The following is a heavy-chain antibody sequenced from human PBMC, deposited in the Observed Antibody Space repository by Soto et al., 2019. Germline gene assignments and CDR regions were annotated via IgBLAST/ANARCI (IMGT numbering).Heavy chain of an antibody. CDR2: IYYSGST. CDR3: ARVGVIYDILTGYFNYYYYGMDV. Sequence: PSETLSLTCTVSGGSISSYYWSWIRQPPGKGLEWIGYIYYSGSTNYTPTLKSRVTISVDTSKNQFSLKLSSVTAADTAVYYCARVGVIYDILTGYFNYYYYGMDVWGQGTTVTVSS. V-gene: IGHV4-59*01. D-gene: IGHD3-9*01. J-gene: IGHJ6*02. CDR1: GGSISSYY.